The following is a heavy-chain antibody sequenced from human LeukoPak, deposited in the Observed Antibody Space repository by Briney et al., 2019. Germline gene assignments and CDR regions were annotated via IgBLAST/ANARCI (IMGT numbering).Heavy chain of an antibody. J-gene: IGHJ4*02. CDR1: GGSISSGGYS. Sequence: SQTLSLTYAVSGGSISSGGYSWSWIRQPPGKGLEWIGYIYHSGSTNYNPSLKSRVTISVDTSKNQFSLKLSSVTAADTAVYYCARGVSPYYFDYWGQGTLVTVSS. V-gene: IGHV4-30-2*01. CDR2: IYHSGST. CDR3: ARGVSPYYFDY.